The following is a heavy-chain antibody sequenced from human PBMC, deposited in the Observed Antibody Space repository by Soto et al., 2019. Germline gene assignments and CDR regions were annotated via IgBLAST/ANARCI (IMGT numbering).Heavy chain of an antibody. Sequence: SETLSLTCTVSGGSVSSGSYYWSWIRQPPGKGLEWIGYIYYSGSTNYNPSLKSRVTISVDTSKNQFSLKLSSVTAADTAVYYCARVRRGGGYNFYWGQGTLVTVSS. D-gene: IGHD5-12*01. CDR1: GGSVSSGSYY. CDR2: IYYSGST. CDR3: ARVRRGGGYNFY. V-gene: IGHV4-61*01. J-gene: IGHJ4*02.